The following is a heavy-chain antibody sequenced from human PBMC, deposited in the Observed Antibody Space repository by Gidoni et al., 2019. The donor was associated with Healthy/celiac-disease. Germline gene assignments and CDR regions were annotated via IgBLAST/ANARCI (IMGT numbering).Heavy chain of an antibody. CDR1: GVTFSSYW. Sequence: EVQLVESGRGLVQPGGALRLSCAASGVTFSSYWMSWVRQAPGKGLEWVANIKQDGSEKYYVDSVKGRFTISRDNAKNSLYLQMNSLRAEDTAVYYCARDQGYEGDDYLKYWGQGTLVTVSS. J-gene: IGHJ4*02. CDR2: IKQDGSEK. V-gene: IGHV3-7*01. CDR3: ARDQGYEGDDYLKY. D-gene: IGHD5-12*01.